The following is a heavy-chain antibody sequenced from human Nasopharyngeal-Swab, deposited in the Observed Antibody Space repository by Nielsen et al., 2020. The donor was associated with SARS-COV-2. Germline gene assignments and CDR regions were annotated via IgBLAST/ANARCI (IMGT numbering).Heavy chain of an antibody. CDR2: IYYSGST. J-gene: IGHJ6*02. V-gene: IGHV4-39*01. CDR1: GGSISSSSYY. CDR3: ARGASGSYLILGDYGMDV. D-gene: IGHD1-26*01. Sequence: SETLSLTCTVSGGSISSSSYYWGWIRQSPGKGLEWIGSIYYSGSTYYNPSLKSRVTISVDTSKNQFSLKLSSVTAADTAVYYCARGASGSYLILGDYGMDVWGQGTTVTVS.